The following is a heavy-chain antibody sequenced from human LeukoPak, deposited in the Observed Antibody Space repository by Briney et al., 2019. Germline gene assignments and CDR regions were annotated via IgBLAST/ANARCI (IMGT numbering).Heavy chain of an antibody. D-gene: IGHD3-10*01. CDR2: INPNRGGT. V-gene: IGHV1-2*02. Sequence: ASVKVSCKASGYTFTGYYMHWVRQAPGQGLEWMGWINPNRGGTNYAQMFQGRVTMTRSTSISTAYMELSTLRSDDTAVYYCARVPEPNRSRVRGARGAWFDPWGQGTLVTVSS. CDR1: GYTFTGYY. J-gene: IGHJ5*02. CDR3: ARVPEPNRSRVRGARGAWFDP.